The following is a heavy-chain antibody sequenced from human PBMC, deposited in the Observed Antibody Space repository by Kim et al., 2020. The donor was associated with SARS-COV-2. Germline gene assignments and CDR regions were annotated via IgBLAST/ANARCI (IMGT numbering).Heavy chain of an antibody. V-gene: IGHV1-18*04. CDR1: GYTFTSYG. D-gene: IGHD1-26*01. CDR2: ISAYNGNT. J-gene: IGHJ6*02. Sequence: ASVKVSCKASGYTFTSYGISWVRQAPGQGLEWMGWISAYNGNTNYAQKLQGRVTMTTDTSTSTAYMELRSLRSDDTAVYYCARDRGPLSGGYYDYYYGMDVWGQGTTVTVSS. CDR3: ARDRGPLSGGYYDYYYGMDV.